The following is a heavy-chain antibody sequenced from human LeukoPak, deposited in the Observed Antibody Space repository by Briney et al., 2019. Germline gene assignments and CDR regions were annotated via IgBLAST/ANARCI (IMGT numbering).Heavy chain of an antibody. CDR1: GYTFTSYY. J-gene: IGHJ1*01. V-gene: IGHV1-46*03. Sequence: GASVKVSCKASGYTFTSYYMHWVRQAPGQGLEWMGIINPSGGSTSYAQKFQGGVTMTRDTSTSTVYMELSSLRSEDTAVYYCARQYQCSSTSCYGYFQHWGQGTLVTVSS. CDR2: INPSGGST. CDR3: ARQYQCSSTSCYGYFQH. D-gene: IGHD2-2*01.